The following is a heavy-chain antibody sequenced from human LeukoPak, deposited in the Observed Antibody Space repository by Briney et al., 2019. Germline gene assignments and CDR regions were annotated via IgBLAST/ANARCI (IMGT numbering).Heavy chain of an antibody. CDR2: ITRSSSPI. CDR1: GFTFSSYS. Sequence: LTGGSLRLSCAASGFTFSSYSMNWVRQAPGKRLEWVAYITRSSSPIYYADSVRGRFTISRDNVENSLHLQMNSLRAEDTAMYYCTRDPHALDYWGQGTLVTVSS. CDR3: TRDPHALDY. V-gene: IGHV3-48*01. J-gene: IGHJ4*02.